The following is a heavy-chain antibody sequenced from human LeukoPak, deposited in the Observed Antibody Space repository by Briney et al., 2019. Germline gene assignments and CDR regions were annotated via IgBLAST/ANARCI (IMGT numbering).Heavy chain of an antibody. Sequence: ASVKVSCKASGYTFTSYYMHWVRQAPGQGLEWMGIINPSGGSTSYAQKLQGRVTMTTDTSTSTAYMELRSLRSDDTAVYYCARADYYGSGSYPDYWGQGTLVTVSS. CDR2: INPSGGST. CDR1: GYTFTSYY. V-gene: IGHV1-46*01. CDR3: ARADYYGSGSYPDY. J-gene: IGHJ4*02. D-gene: IGHD3-10*01.